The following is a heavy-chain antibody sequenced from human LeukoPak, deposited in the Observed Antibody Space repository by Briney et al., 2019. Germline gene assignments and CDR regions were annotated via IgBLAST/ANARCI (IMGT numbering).Heavy chain of an antibody. CDR3: AKTLNNFGVVIDYYMDV. CDR1: GFTFSSYA. D-gene: IGHD3-3*01. Sequence: GGSLRLSCAASGFTFSSYAMSWVRQAPGKGLEWVSAISGSGGSTYYADSVKGRFTISRDNSKNTLYLQMNSLRAEDTAVYYCAKTLNNFGVVIDYYMDVWGKGTTVTVSS. CDR2: ISGSGGST. J-gene: IGHJ6*03. V-gene: IGHV3-23*01.